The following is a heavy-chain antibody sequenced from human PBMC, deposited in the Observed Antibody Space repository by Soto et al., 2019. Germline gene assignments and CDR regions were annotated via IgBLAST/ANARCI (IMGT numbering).Heavy chain of an antibody. Sequence: GESLKISCMGSGYSFTSYWISWVRQMPGKGLEWMGRIDPSDSYTNYSPSFQGHVTISADKSISTAYLQWSSLKASDTAMYYCARHDXAYYDSSGYYYTPPDDYWGQGTLVTVSS. V-gene: IGHV5-10-1*01. D-gene: IGHD3-22*01. CDR2: IDPSDSYT. CDR1: GYSFTSYW. J-gene: IGHJ4*02. CDR3: ARHDXAYYDSSGYYYTPPDDY.